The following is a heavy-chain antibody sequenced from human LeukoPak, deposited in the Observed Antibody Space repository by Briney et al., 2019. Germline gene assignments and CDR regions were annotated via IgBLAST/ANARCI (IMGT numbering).Heavy chain of an antibody. D-gene: IGHD3-3*01. J-gene: IGHJ4*02. CDR2: INPNSGGT. CDR1: GYTFTGYY. Sequence: ASVKVSCKASGYTFTGYYMHWVRQAPGQGLEWMGWINPNSGGTNYAQKFQGRVTMTRDTSISTAYMELNRLRSDDTAVYYCARGAYYDFWSGYSGFDYRGQGTLVTVSS. V-gene: IGHV1-2*02. CDR3: ARGAYYDFWSGYSGFDY.